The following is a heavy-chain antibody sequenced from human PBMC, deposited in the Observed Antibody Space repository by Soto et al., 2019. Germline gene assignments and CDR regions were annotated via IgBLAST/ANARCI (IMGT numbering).Heavy chain of an antibody. Sequence: SETLSLTCTVSGGSISSSIYYWGWIRQPPGKGLEWIGSIYYSGSTYYNPSLKSRVTISVDTSKNQFSLKLSSVTAADTAVYYCARHTVDYGVVFDIWGQGTMVTVSS. J-gene: IGHJ3*02. CDR2: IYYSGST. D-gene: IGHD4-17*01. CDR1: GGSISSSIYY. CDR3: ARHTVDYGVVFDI. V-gene: IGHV4-39*01.